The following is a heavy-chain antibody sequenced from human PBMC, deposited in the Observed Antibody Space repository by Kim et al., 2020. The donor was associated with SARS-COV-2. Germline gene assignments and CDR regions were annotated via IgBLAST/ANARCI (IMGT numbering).Heavy chain of an antibody. CDR3: ARDLSHGTPSLALGGFAP. J-gene: IGHJ4*02. Sequence: SVKVSCKASGGTFSSYAISWVRQAPGQGLEWMGGIIPIFCTANYAQKFQGRVTITADESTSTAYMELSSLRSEDTAVYYCARDLSHGTPSLALGGFAPWGQGTLVTVSS. CDR2: IIPIFCTA. D-gene: IGHD2-15*01. V-gene: IGHV1-69*13. CDR1: GGTFSSYA.